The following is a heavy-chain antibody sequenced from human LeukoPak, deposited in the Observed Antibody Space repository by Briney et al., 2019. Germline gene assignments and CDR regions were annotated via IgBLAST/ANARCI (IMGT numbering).Heavy chain of an antibody. CDR1: GYTFTSYD. J-gene: IGHJ4*02. Sequence: GASVKVSCKASGYTFTSYDISWVRQATGQGLEWMGWMNPNSGNTGYAQKFQGRATMTRNTSISTAYMELSSLRSEDTAVYYCARGTKILGDDYWGQGTLVTVSS. V-gene: IGHV1-8*01. CDR2: MNPNSGNT. D-gene: IGHD3-16*01. CDR3: ARGTKILGDDY.